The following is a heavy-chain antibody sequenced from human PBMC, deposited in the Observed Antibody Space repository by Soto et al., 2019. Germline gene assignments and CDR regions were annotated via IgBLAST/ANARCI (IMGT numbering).Heavy chain of an antibody. Sequence: SETLSLTCTVSGSSISSYYWSWIRQPPGKGLEWIGYIYYSGSTNYNPSLKSRVTISVDTSKNQFSLKLSSVTAADTAVYYCARYYCSGGSCYDAFDIWGQGTMVTVSS. J-gene: IGHJ3*02. CDR3: ARYYCSGGSCYDAFDI. V-gene: IGHV4-59*12. CDR1: GSSISSYY. CDR2: IYYSGST. D-gene: IGHD2-15*01.